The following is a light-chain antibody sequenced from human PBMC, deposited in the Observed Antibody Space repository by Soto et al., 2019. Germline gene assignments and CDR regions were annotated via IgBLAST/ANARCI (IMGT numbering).Light chain of an antibody. J-gene: IGKJ2*01. CDR1: RSINSRY. CDR3: QQYGYSPNT. CDR2: AAS. Sequence: EIILTQSPDTLSLSLGERATLSCRASRSINSRYLAWYQQKHGQAPRLLIYAASSRATGIPDRFSGSGSGTDFTLTITRLGPEDFAVYYCQQYGYSPNTFGQGTNLEIK. V-gene: IGKV3-20*01.